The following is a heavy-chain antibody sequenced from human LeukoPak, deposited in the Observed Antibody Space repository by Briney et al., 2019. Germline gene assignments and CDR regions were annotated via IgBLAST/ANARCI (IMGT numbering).Heavy chain of an antibody. J-gene: IGHJ4*02. CDR2: ISGDGAYT. Sequence: PGGSLRLSCAASGFTFDDYAMHWVRQAPGKRLEWVSLISGDGAYTYYADSVKGRFTISRDNSKNSLYLQMDTLRTEDTALYYCAKDEDGSGTYFLEGAFDFWGQGTLVTVSS. CDR3: AKDEDGSGTYFLEGAFDF. D-gene: IGHD3-10*01. CDR1: GFTFDDYA. V-gene: IGHV3-43*02.